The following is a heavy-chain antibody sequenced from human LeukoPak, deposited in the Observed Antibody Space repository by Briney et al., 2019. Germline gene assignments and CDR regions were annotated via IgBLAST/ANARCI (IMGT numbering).Heavy chain of an antibody. CDR2: IYVTGTT. CDR3: ARARLPYGPYFDS. J-gene: IGHJ4*02. Sequence: SETLSLTCTVSDDSISSGSYYWSWIRQPAGKGLEWIGRIYVTGTTNYNLSLESRVTISINTSKMQFSLKLRSVTVEDTGVYYCARARLPYGPYFDSWGQGTLVTVSS. D-gene: IGHD4-17*01. CDR1: DDSISSGSYY. V-gene: IGHV4-61*02.